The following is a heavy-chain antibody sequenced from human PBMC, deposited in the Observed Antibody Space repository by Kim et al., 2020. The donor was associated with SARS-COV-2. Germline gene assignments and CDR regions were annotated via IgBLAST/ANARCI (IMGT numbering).Heavy chain of an antibody. CDR1: GFTFSNAW. V-gene: IGHV3-15*01. D-gene: IGHD6-13*01. Sequence: GGSLRLSCAASGFTFSNAWMSWVRQAPGKGLEWVGRIKSKTDGGTTDYAAPVKGRFTISRDDSKNTLYLQMNSLKTEDTAVYYCTTGPTIAAAGHFDYWGQGTLVTVSS. CDR3: TTGPTIAAAGHFDY. J-gene: IGHJ4*02. CDR2: IKSKTDGGTT.